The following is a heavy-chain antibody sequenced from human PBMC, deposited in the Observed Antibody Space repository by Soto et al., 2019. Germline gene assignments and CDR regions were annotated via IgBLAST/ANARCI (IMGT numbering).Heavy chain of an antibody. Sequence: EVQLLESGGDLVQPGGSLTLSCAASGFTFGDYAMSWVRQAPGKGLEWVSAFRGGGGSTFYADSVRGRFTISRDNAKSTLYLQMNSLRAEDTAVYYCAKIGWSEVAGWEFDYWGQGTLVTVSS. CDR1: GFTFGDYA. CDR3: AKIGWSEVAGWEFDY. CDR2: FRGGGGST. D-gene: IGHD6-19*01. J-gene: IGHJ4*02. V-gene: IGHV3-23*01.